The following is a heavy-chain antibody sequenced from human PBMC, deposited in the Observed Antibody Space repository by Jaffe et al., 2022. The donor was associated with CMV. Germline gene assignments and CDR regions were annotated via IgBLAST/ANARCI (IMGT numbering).Heavy chain of an antibody. Sequence: EVQLVESGGGLVQPGGSLRLSCAASGFTFSSYWMSWVRQAPGKGLEWVANIKQDGSEKYYVDSVKGRFTISRDNAKNSLYLQMNSLRAEDTAVYYCARDRQWLVLDSDDAFDIWGQGTMVTVSS. J-gene: IGHJ3*02. CDR2: IKQDGSEK. CDR1: GFTFSSYW. V-gene: IGHV3-7*03. D-gene: IGHD6-19*01. CDR3: ARDRQWLVLDSDDAFDI.